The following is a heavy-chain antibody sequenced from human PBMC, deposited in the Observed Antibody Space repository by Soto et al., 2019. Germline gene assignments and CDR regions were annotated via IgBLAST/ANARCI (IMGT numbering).Heavy chain of an antibody. CDR2: ITHTGTNA. CDR3: ARDRGYDAHDYYYNAMDV. V-gene: IGHV3-21*01. Sequence: GGSLRLSCTASGFSFSDYSFNWVRQAPGKGLEWVSSITHTGTNAFYAESVKGRFPISRDNAKNSLYLQMNSLRAEDTAVYYCARDRGYDAHDYYYNAMDVWGQGTTVTVSS. J-gene: IGHJ6*02. CDR1: GFSFSDYS. D-gene: IGHD2-15*01.